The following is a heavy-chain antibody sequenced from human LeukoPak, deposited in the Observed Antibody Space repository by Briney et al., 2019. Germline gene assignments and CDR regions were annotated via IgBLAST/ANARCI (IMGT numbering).Heavy chain of an antibody. CDR1: GFTFSSHA. CDR3: ATYYDILTGYYFY. D-gene: IGHD3-9*01. J-gene: IGHJ4*02. Sequence: GGSLRLSCAASGFTFSSHAMSWVRQAPGKGLEWVSAISGSGGSTYYADSVKGRFTISRDNSKNTLYLQMNGLRAEDTAVYYCATYYDILTGYYFYWGQGTLVTVSS. CDR2: ISGSGGST. V-gene: IGHV3-23*01.